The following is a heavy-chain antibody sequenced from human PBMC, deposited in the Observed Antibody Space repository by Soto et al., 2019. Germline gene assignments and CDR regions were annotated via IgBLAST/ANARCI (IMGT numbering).Heavy chain of an antibody. D-gene: IGHD6-19*01. V-gene: IGHV1-3*01. J-gene: IGHJ4*02. Sequence: ASVKVSCKASGYTFTSYAMHWVRQAPGQRLEWMGWINAGNGNTKYSQKFQGRVTITRDTSASTAYMELSSLRSEDTAVYYCARDGYSSGWSEATWVPDWGQGTLVTVSS. CDR2: INAGNGNT. CDR1: GYTFTSYA. CDR3: ARDGYSSGWSEATWVPD.